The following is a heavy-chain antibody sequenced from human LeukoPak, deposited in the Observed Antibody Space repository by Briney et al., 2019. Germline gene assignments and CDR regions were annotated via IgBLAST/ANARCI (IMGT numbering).Heavy chain of an antibody. CDR2: IIPIFGTA. V-gene: IGHV1-69*05. CDR1: GGTFSSYA. Sequence: SVKVSCKASGGTFSSYAISWVRLAPGQGLEWMGGIIPIFGTADYAQKFQGRVTITTDESTSTAYMVLSSLRSEDTAVYYCAREDYYDSSGYSLFDYWGQGTLVTVSS. CDR3: AREDYYDSSGYSLFDY. J-gene: IGHJ4*02. D-gene: IGHD3-22*01.